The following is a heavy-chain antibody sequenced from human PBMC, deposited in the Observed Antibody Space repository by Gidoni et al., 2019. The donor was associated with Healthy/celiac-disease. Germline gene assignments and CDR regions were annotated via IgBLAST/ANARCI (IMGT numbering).Heavy chain of an antibody. Sequence: QVQLQQWGAGLLKPSETLSLTCAVYGGSFSGYYWSWIRPPPGKGLEWIGEINHSGSTNYNPSLKSRVTISVDTSKNQFSLKLSSVTAADTAVYYCARAQRGYCSGGSCFAYYYYYGMDVWGQGTTVTVSS. CDR2: INHSGST. CDR1: GGSFSGYY. CDR3: ARAQRGYCSGGSCFAYYYYYGMDV. D-gene: IGHD2-15*01. V-gene: IGHV4-34*01. J-gene: IGHJ6*02.